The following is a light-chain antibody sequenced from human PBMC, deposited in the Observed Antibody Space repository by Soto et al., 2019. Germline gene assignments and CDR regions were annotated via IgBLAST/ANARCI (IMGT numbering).Light chain of an antibody. CDR3: QQYYSNPPT. Sequence: DIVMTQSPDSLVVSLGERATINCKSSRSVLYSSNSKNYLAWYQHKPGQPPKLLIYWASTRESGVPDRFSGSGSGTDFTLTISSLQAEDVAVYYCQQYYSNPPTFGQGTKLEIK. V-gene: IGKV4-1*01. J-gene: IGKJ2*01. CDR1: RSVLYSSNSKNY. CDR2: WAS.